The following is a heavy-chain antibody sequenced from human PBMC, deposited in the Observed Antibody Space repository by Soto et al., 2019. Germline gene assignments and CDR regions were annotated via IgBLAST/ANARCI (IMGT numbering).Heavy chain of an antibody. Sequence: EMHLVQSGAEVRRPGESLKISCKASGYTFTNYWIGWVRQMPGKGLEWMGIIYPGDSDTKYSPSFQGQVTISADKSMSTAYLQWSSLKASDTAMYYCVLPDGSWYFDYWGQGTLDTVSP. CDR3: VLPDGSWYFDY. V-gene: IGHV5-51*03. CDR2: IYPGDSDT. D-gene: IGHD6-13*01. CDR1: GYTFTNYW. J-gene: IGHJ4*02.